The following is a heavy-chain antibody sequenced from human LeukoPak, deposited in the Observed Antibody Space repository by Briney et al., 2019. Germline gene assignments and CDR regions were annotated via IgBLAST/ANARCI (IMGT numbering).Heavy chain of an antibody. CDR1: GGSFSGYY. V-gene: IGHV4-34*01. J-gene: IGHJ4*02. CDR3: ARGNLYYDFWSGYYSSDPYYFDY. CDR2: INHSGST. D-gene: IGHD3-3*01. Sequence: SETLSLTCAVYGGSFSGYYWSWIRQPSGKGLEWIGEINHSGSTNYNPSLKSRVTISVDTSKNQFSLKLSSVTAADTAVYYCARGNLYYDFWSGYYSSDPYYFDYWGQGTLVTVSS.